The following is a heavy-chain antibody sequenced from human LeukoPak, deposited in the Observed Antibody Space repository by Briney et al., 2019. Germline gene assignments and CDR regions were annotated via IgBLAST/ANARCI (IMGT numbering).Heavy chain of an antibody. V-gene: IGHV3-30*04. CDR1: GFTFRSYA. D-gene: IGHD6-13*01. CDR3: ARDRASSSWYEGVFWFDP. CDR2: ISYDGSNT. J-gene: IGHJ5*02. Sequence: PGTSLRLSCAPSGFTFRSYAMHWVRQAPGKGLEWVAVISYDGSNTYYADSVKGRFTISRDNSKNTLDLQMNSLTVEDTAVYYCARDRASSSWYEGVFWFDPWGQGTLVTVSS.